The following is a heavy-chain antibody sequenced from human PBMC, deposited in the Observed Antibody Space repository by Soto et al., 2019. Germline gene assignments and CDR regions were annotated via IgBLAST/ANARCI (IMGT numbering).Heavy chain of an antibody. Sequence: SETLSLTCAVSGGSISTGGYFWAWIRQPPGKGLEWIGSIFYSGSTYYSPSLESRVAISIDTSKNQFSPKLTSVIAADTAVYYCARHVHSSSWGIDVWGRGTTVTVSS. D-gene: IGHD6-13*01. CDR3: ARHVHSSSWGIDV. CDR2: IFYSGST. CDR1: GGSISTGGYF. J-gene: IGHJ6*02. V-gene: IGHV4-39*01.